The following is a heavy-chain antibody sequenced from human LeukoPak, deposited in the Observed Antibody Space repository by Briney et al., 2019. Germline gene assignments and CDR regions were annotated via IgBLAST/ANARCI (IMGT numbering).Heavy chain of an antibody. CDR3: ARVDYYPSGTYINWFDP. V-gene: IGHV4-59*12. D-gene: IGHD3-10*01. CDR1: GGSISSYY. J-gene: IGHJ5*02. CDR2: IYYSGST. Sequence: SETLSLTCTVSGGSISSYYWSWIRQPPGKGLEWIGYIYYSGSTYYSPSLKSRVTISVDTSKNQFSLKLSSVTAADTAVYYCARVDYYPSGTYINWFDPWGQGTQVTVSS.